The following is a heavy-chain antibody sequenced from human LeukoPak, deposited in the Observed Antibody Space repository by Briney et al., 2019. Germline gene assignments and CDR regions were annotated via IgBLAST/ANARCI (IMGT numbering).Heavy chain of an antibody. V-gene: IGHV3-74*01. J-gene: IGHJ5*02. D-gene: IGHD1-7*01. CDR2: INSDGSSR. CDR3: ARGSDKGTP. Sequence: GGSLRLSCEASGFSFSSYWMHWVRQAPGKGLVWVSRINSDGSSRNYADFVEGRFTISRDNAKNTLYLQMNSLRAEDTAVYYCARGSDKGTPWGQGTLVTVSS. CDR1: GFSFSSYW.